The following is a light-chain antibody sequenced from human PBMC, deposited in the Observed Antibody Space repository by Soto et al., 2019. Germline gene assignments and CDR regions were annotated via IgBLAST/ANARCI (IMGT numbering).Light chain of an antibody. CDR2: DTS. CDR1: QSVSSF. Sequence: EVVLTQSPATLSLSPGERATLSCMASQSVSSFLAWYQQKPGQAPRLLIYDTSNRATGIPARFSGSGAGTDFTLTISSLEPEDFAVYYCQQRNSRPSITFGQGTRLEIK. V-gene: IGKV3-11*01. J-gene: IGKJ5*01. CDR3: QQRNSRPSIT.